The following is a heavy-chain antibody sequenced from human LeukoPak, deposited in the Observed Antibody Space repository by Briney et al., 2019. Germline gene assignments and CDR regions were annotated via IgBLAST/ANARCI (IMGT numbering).Heavy chain of an antibody. D-gene: IGHD2-2*01. Sequence: GGSLRLSCAASGFTFSSYSMNWVRQAPGKGLEWVSSIGSSSTIYYADSVEGRFTISRDNAKNSLYLQMNSLRAEDTAVYYCARDGGCSSTSCYSRFNWFDPWGQGTLVTVSS. V-gene: IGHV3-48*01. J-gene: IGHJ5*02. CDR2: IGSSSTI. CDR3: ARDGGCSSTSCYSRFNWFDP. CDR1: GFTFSSYS.